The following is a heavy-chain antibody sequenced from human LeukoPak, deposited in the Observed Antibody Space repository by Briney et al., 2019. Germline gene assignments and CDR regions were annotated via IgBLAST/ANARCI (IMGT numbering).Heavy chain of an antibody. D-gene: IGHD2-2*01. Sequence: SETLSLTCTVSGGSIRTYYWSWIRQPPGKGLEWIGFIYYSGSTKYNPSLKSRVTISVDTSKNQFSLKLSSVTAADTAVYYCAKDRTGLLVVPAALDYWGQGTLVTVSS. CDR1: GGSIRTYY. J-gene: IGHJ4*02. V-gene: IGHV4-59*01. CDR3: AKDRTGLLVVPAALDY. CDR2: IYYSGST.